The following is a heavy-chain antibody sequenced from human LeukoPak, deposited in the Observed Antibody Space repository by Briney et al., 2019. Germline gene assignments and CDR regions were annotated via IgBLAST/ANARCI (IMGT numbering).Heavy chain of an antibody. CDR2: ISTTSTYI. D-gene: IGHD2-15*01. Sequence: GGSLRLSCAASGFTFSSYSMNCFRQAPGKGLEWASSISTTSTYIYYADSVKGRFTISRDNAKDSLYLQMSSLRAEDTALYCCARVVGKVFKDINGYYSDYWGQGILVSVSS. J-gene: IGHJ4*02. V-gene: IGHV3-21*01. CDR1: GFTFSSYS. CDR3: ARVVGKVFKDINGYYSDY.